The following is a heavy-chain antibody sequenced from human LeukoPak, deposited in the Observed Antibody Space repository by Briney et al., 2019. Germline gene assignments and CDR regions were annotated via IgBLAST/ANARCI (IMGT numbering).Heavy chain of an antibody. CDR1: GSTFSNYG. Sequence: GGSLRLSCAASGSTFSNYGMNWVRQTPGKGLEWVSGIGGSGGYHTYYADSVRGRFTISRDNSRNTLYLQMNSLRAEDTAVYYCARDRVHLYFDYWXXXTXVT. CDR3: ARDRVHLYFDY. CDR2: IGGSGGYHT. J-gene: IGHJ4*02. V-gene: IGHV3-23*01.